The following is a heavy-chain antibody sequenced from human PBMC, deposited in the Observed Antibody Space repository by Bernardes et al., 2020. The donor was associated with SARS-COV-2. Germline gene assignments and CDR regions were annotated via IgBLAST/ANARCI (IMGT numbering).Heavy chain of an antibody. CDR2: ISGSGNTT. J-gene: IGHJ4*02. D-gene: IGHD3-3*01. V-gene: IGHV3-23*01. CDR3: AKDDDRPLFGAPGFDY. Sequence: GGSLRLSCAASGFTFTKYDMSLVRQAPGKGLEWVSGISGSGNTTYYADSVKGRFTISRDNSKNTLFLQMDSLRAEDTAVYYCAKDDDRPLFGAPGFDYWGQGTLVTVSS. CDR1: GFTFTKYD.